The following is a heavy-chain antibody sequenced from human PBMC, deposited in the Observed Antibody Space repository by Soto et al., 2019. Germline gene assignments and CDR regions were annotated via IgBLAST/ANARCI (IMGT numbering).Heavy chain of an antibody. CDR3: ARRRNLSSATYNCFDT. V-gene: IGHV2-5*01. Sequence: QITLRESGPTMVKPTQTLTRTCTFSGFSLTSTGVGVGWIRQPPGKALAWVALIYWNDEKDYSPSLRSRLTITKDTSRNPVVLTLTNVAPADSATYYCARRRNLSSATYNCFDTWGPGTLVTVSS. CDR2: IYWNDEK. J-gene: IGHJ5*02. CDR1: GFSLTSTGVG. D-gene: IGHD3-16*02.